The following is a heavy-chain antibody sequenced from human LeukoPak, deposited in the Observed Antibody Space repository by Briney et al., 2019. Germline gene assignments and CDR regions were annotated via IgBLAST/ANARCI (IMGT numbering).Heavy chain of an antibody. CDR3: ARETNDYYDSSEFDY. D-gene: IGHD3-22*01. Sequence: SVKVSCKASGGTFSSYAISWVRQAPGQGLEWMGRIIPILGIANYAQKCQGRVTITADKSTSTAYMELSSLRSEDTAVYYCARETNDYYDSSEFDYWGQGTLVTVSS. CDR1: GGTFSSYA. CDR2: IIPILGIA. J-gene: IGHJ4*02. V-gene: IGHV1-69*04.